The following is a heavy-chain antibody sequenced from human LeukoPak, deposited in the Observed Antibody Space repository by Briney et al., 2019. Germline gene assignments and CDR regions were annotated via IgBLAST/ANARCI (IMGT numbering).Heavy chain of an antibody. Sequence: GGSLRLSCAASGFTFSSHAMHWVRQAPGKGLEWVTFIRNDGSNKYYADSVKGRFTISRDNSKNTLYLQMNSLRPEDTAVYYCARDSSGWYHWFDPWGQGTPVTVSS. D-gene: IGHD6-19*01. CDR2: IRNDGSNK. J-gene: IGHJ5*02. CDR1: GFTFSSHA. V-gene: IGHV3-30*02. CDR3: ARDSSGWYHWFDP.